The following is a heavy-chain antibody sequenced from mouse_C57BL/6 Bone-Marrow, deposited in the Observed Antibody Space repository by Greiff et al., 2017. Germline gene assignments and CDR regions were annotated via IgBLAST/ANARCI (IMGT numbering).Heavy chain of an antibody. CDR2: IHPNSGST. V-gene: IGHV1-64*01. CDR3: ARRDYYGSLWYFDV. J-gene: IGHJ1*03. Sequence: QVQLQQSGPELVKPGASVKLSCKASGYTFTSYDINWVKQRPGQGLEWIGMIHPNSGSTNYNEKFKSKATLTVDKSSSTAYMQLSSLTSEDSAVYYCARRDYYGSLWYFDVWGTGTTVTVSS. CDR1: GYTFTSYD. D-gene: IGHD1-1*01.